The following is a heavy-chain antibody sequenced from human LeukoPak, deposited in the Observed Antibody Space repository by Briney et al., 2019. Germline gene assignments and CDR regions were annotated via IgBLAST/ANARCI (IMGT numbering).Heavy chain of an antibody. J-gene: IGHJ4*02. CDR2: VYSSGVG. CDR3: AREEFLHEIVSSGDFVY. Sequence: SETLSLTCTVSGGSITGYYWNWIRQPAGQGLEWLGRVYSSGVGNYNPSLTSRVTMSVDTSKNQFSLKLTSLTAADTAVYYCAREEFLHEIVSSGDFVYWGQGTLVTVSS. D-gene: IGHD3-22*01. V-gene: IGHV4-4*07. CDR1: GGSITGYY.